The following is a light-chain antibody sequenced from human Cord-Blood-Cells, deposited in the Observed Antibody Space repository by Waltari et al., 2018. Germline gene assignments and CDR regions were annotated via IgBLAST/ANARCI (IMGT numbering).Light chain of an antibody. CDR1: QSVLYSSNNKNY. Sequence: DIVMTQSPDSLAVSLGERATINCKSSQSVLYSSNNKNYLAWYQQKPGQPHKLLIYWASTRESGVPDRFSGSGSGTDFTLNLSSLQAEDVAVYYCQQYYSTPWTFGQGTKVEIK. V-gene: IGKV4-1*01. J-gene: IGKJ1*01. CDR2: WAS. CDR3: QQYYSTPWT.